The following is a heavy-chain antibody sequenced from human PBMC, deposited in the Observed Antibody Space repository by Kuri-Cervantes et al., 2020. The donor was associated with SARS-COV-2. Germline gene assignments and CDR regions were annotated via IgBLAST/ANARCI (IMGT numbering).Heavy chain of an antibody. J-gene: IGHJ6*04. CDR3: ARDRYDQMDV. CDR2: IYYSGST. D-gene: IGHD3-3*01. Sequence: SETLSLTCTVSGGSISSSDYYWDWIRQPPGKGLEWIGSIYYSGSTYNNPSLKSRVTISADTSKNQFSLKLSSVTAADTAVYYCARDRYDQMDVWGKGTTVTVSS. V-gene: IGHV4-39*07. CDR1: GGSISSSDYY.